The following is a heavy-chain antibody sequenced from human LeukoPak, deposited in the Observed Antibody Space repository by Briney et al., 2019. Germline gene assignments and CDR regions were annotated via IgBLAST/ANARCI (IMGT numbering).Heavy chain of an antibody. V-gene: IGHV4-30-2*01. D-gene: IGHD6-13*01. J-gene: IGHJ4*02. CDR1: GGSISSGGYY. CDR2: IYHSGST. Sequence: SSETLSLTCTVSGGSISSGGYYWSWIRQPPGKGLEWIGYIYHSGSTYYNPSLKSRVTISVDTSKNQFSLKLSSVTAADTAVYYCAEGRAAGIDYWGQGTLVTVSS. CDR3: AEGRAAGIDY.